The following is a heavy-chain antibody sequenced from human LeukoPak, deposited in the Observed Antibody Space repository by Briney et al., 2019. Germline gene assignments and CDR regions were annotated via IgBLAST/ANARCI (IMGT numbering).Heavy chain of an antibody. CDR2: ISSSGSTI. Sequence: GGSLRLSCAASGFTFSSYSMNWVRQAPGKGLEWVSYISSSGSTIYYADSVKGRFTISRDNAKNSLYLQMNSLRAEDTAVYYCARDCSSTSCLDYWGQGTLVTVSS. V-gene: IGHV3-48*04. CDR3: ARDCSSTSCLDY. D-gene: IGHD2-2*01. J-gene: IGHJ4*02. CDR1: GFTFSSYS.